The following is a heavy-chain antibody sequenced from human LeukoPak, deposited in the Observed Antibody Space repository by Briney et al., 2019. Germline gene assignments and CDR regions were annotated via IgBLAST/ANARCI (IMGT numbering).Heavy chain of an antibody. Sequence: GGSLRLSCTASGFTFTTYAMSWVRQAPGKGLEWVSGISGSGGSTYYADSVKGRFTISRDNSKNTLYLQMNSLRAEDTAVYYCVKLRSTMVRGAIECWGQGTLVTVSS. D-gene: IGHD3-10*01. CDR1: GFTFTTYA. J-gene: IGHJ4*02. V-gene: IGHV3-23*01. CDR2: ISGSGGST. CDR3: VKLRSTMVRGAIEC.